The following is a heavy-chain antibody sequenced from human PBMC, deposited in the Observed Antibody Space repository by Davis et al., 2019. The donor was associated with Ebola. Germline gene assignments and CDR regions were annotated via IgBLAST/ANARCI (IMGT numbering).Heavy chain of an antibody. J-gene: IGHJ4*02. CDR1: GYTFTGYY. V-gene: IGHV1-2*02. CDR2: INPNSGNT. Sequence: AASVKVSCKASGYTFTGYYMHWVRPAPGQGLEWMGWINPNSGNTNYAQKFQGRVTMTRDTSITTAYMELSRLRSDDTAVYYCARDGSTSDQKSGELDYWGQGPLVTVSS. D-gene: IGHD7-27*01. CDR3: ARDGSTSDQKSGELDY.